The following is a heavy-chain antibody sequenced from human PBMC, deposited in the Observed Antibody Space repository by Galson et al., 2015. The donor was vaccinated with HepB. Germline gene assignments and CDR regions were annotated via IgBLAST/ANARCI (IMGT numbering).Heavy chain of an antibody. CDR2: ISYDGSNK. Sequence: SLRLSCAASGFTFSSNGMHWDRQAPGKGLEWVALISYDGSNKYYADSVQGRFTISRDNSMNTLYLQMNSLRLEDTAVYYCAKDLGVWGTYNWFDPWGQGTLVIVSS. V-gene: IGHV3-30*18. CDR1: GFTFSSNG. D-gene: IGHD3-16*01. CDR3: AKDLGVWGTYNWFDP. J-gene: IGHJ5*02.